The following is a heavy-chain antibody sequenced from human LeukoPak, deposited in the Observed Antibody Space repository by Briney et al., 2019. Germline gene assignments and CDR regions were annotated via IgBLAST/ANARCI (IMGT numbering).Heavy chain of an antibody. D-gene: IGHD2/OR15-2a*01. CDR1: GLTVSRHG. CDR2: ISYDGSKK. Sequence: GGSLRLSCAASGLTVSRHGMHWVRQAPGKGLEWMAFISYDGSKKYYADSVKGRFTISRDNSKTTLFLQMDSLSTEDTAVYYCAKNFLTSWASFDYWGQGTLVTVSS. J-gene: IGHJ4*02. CDR3: AKNFLTSWASFDY. V-gene: IGHV3-30*18.